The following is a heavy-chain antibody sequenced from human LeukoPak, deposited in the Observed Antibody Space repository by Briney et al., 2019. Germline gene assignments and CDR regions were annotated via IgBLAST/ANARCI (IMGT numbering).Heavy chain of an antibody. CDR3: AIGDSLGELSSSFEY. D-gene: IGHD3-16*02. J-gene: IGHJ4*02. CDR2: ISSSSSYT. Sequence: GGSLRLSCAASGFTFSDYYMSWIRQAPGKGLEWVSYISSSSSYTNYADSVKGRFTISRDNSKNTLYLQMNSLRAEDTAVSYCAIGDSLGELSSSFEYWGQGTLVTVSS. V-gene: IGHV3-11*06. CDR1: GFTFSDYY.